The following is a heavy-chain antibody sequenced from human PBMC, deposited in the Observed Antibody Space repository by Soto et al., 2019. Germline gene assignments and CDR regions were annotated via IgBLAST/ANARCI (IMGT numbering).Heavy chain of an antibody. D-gene: IGHD2-8*01. Sequence: PGGSLRLSCAASGFTFSDYYMSWIRQAPGKGLEWVSYISSSGSTIYYADSVKGRFTISRDNAKDSLYLQMNSLRAEDTAVYYCARPSDCTNGVCYLGYWRQGTLVTVSS. V-gene: IGHV3-11*01. CDR1: GFTFSDYY. CDR2: ISSSGSTI. J-gene: IGHJ4*02. CDR3: ARPSDCTNGVCYLGY.